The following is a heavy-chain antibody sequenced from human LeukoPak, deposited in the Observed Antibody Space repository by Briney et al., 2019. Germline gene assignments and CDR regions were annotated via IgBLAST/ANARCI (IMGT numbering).Heavy chain of an antibody. CDR3: ARERRCSAGSCYAADLDS. D-gene: IGHD2-15*01. CDR1: ADIFSSYA. CDR2: IIPLAGVV. Sequence: SVKVSCKTSADIFSSYAINWVRQAPGQGLEWMGRIIPLAGVVNYGQKLQTRVTISADKSTSTAYMEVSSLRFEDTAVYFCARERRCSAGSCYAADLDSWGQGTLVTVSS. J-gene: IGHJ4*02. V-gene: IGHV1-69*04.